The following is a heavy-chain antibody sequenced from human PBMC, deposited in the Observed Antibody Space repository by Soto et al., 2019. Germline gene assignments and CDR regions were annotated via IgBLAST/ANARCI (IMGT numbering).Heavy chain of an antibody. D-gene: IGHD6-13*01. Sequence: SETLSLTCTVSGGSISISSYYWGCIRQPPGKGLEWIGSIYYSGSTYYNPSLKSRVTISVDTSKNQFSLKLSSVTAADTAVYYCATSRSSSWYSPFDYWGQGTLVTVSS. V-gene: IGHV4-39*01. CDR1: GGSISISSYY. J-gene: IGHJ4*02. CDR2: IYYSGST. CDR3: ATSRSSSWYSPFDY.